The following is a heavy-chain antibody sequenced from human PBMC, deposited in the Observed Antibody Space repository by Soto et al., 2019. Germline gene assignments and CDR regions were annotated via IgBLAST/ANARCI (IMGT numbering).Heavy chain of an antibody. V-gene: IGHV4-59*01. J-gene: IGHJ5*02. CDR3: ARGRAGYDILTGYYPNWFDP. CDR1: GGSISSYY. CDR2: IYYSGST. Sequence: PSETLSLTCTVSGGSISSYYWSWIRQPPGKGLEWIGYIYYSGSTNYNPSLKSRVTISVDTSKNQFSLKLSSVTAADTAVYYCARGRAGYDILTGYYPNWFDPWGQETLVTVSS. D-gene: IGHD3-9*01.